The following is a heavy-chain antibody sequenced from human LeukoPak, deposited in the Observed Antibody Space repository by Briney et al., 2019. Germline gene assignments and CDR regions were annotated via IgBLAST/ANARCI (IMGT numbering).Heavy chain of an antibody. Sequence: ASVKVSCKASGGTFISYAISWVRQATGQGLEWMGWMNPNSGNTGYARKFQGRVTMTRNTSISTAYMELSSLRSEDTAVYYCARGTPLDYWGQGTLVTVSS. CDR2: MNPNSGNT. J-gene: IGHJ4*02. V-gene: IGHV1-8*02. CDR3: ARGTPLDY. CDR1: GGTFISYA.